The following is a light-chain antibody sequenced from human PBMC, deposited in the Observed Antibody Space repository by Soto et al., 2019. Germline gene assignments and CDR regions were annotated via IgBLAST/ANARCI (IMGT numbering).Light chain of an antibody. V-gene: IGKV1-9*01. CDR2: AAS. CDR3: QQLNSYPRG. Sequence: DIQLTQSPSFLSASVGDRVTITCRASQGISSYLAWYQQKPGKAPKLLIYAASTLQSGVPSRFSGSGSGTGFTLTISSLQPEDFATYYCQQLNSYPRGFGPGTKVDIK. CDR1: QGISSY. J-gene: IGKJ3*01.